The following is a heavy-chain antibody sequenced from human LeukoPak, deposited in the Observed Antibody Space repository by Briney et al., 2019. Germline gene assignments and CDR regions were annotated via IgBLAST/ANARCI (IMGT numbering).Heavy chain of an antibody. D-gene: IGHD6-6*01. J-gene: IGHJ6*03. CDR2: IYYSGST. CDR1: GGSISSSSYY. V-gene: IGHV4-39*01. CDR3: ASLNEYSSSRREYYYYYMDV. Sequence: SETLSLTCTVSGGSISSSSYYWGWIRQPPGKGLEWIGSIYYSGSTYYNPSLKSRVTISVDTSKNQFSLKLSSVTAADTAVYYCASLNEYSSSRREYYYYYMDVWGKGTTVTVSS.